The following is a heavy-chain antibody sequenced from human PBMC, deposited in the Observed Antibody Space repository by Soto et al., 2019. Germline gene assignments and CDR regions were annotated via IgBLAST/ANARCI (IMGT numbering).Heavy chain of an antibody. D-gene: IGHD3-9*01. J-gene: IGHJ6*02. CDR3: ARANFNWDYGMDV. Sequence: LRLSCAPAGFTVSSNYMSWVRQAPGKGLEWVSVIYSGGSTYYADSVKGRFTISRDNSKNTLYLQMNSLRAEDTAVYYCARANFNWDYGMDVWGQGTTVTVSS. CDR1: GFTVSSNY. V-gene: IGHV3-53*01. CDR2: IYSGGST.